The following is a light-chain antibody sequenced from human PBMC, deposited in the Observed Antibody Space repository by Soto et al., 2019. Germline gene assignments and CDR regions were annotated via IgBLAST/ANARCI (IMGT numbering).Light chain of an antibody. J-gene: IGKJ4*01. CDR1: QDINIY. CDR3: QQYGNLRLT. CDR2: DAS. V-gene: IGKV1-33*01. Sequence: DIQMTPSPSSLSAFVGDRVTITCQASQDINIYLNWYRQKPGKAPKLLIFDASNLATGVPSRFSGSRYGTDFTISISSRQAEDIGPYSCQQYGNLRLTFGGGTKVE.